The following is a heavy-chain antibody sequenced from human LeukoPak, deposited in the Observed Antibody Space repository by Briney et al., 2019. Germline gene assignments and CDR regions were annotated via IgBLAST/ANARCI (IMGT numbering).Heavy chain of an antibody. CDR1: GITLSNYG. CDR3: AKRGVVIRVILVGFHKEAYYFDS. D-gene: IGHD3-22*01. Sequence: GGSLRLSCAVSGITLSNYGMTWVRQAPGKGLEWVAGLSGSGGSTNYADSVKGRFTISRDNANNTLYLQMNSLRAEDTAVYFCAKRGVVIRVILVGFHKEAYYFDSWGQGVLVTVSS. J-gene: IGHJ4*02. CDR2: LSGSGGST. V-gene: IGHV3-23*01.